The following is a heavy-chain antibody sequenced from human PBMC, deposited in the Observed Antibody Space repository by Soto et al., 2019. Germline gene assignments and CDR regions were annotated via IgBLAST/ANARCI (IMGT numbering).Heavy chain of an antibody. V-gene: IGHV3-74*01. J-gene: IGHJ4*02. Sequence: PGVSLRLSFAASGLIFSNYKMHWVRQAPGKGLVWVSRISTDGSITDYADSVKGRFTVSRDNAKNTLYLQMNSLRVDDTAVYYCARDTNGLHYWGQGTLVTVSS. CDR2: ISTDGSIT. CDR1: GLIFSNYK. CDR3: ARDTNGLHY. D-gene: IGHD2-8*01.